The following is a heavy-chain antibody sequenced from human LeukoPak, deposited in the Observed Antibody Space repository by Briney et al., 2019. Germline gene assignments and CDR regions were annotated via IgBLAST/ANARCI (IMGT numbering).Heavy chain of an antibody. D-gene: IGHD6-19*01. CDR2: ISYDGSNK. CDR1: GFTFSSYG. V-gene: IGHV3-30*19. CDR3: ARGGIAVADGAFDI. Sequence: PGGSLRLSCAASGFTFSSYGMHWVRQAPGKGLEWVAFISYDGSNKYYADSVKGRFTISRDNSKNTLYLQMNSLRAEDTAVYYCARGGIAVADGAFDIWGQGTMVTVSS. J-gene: IGHJ3*02.